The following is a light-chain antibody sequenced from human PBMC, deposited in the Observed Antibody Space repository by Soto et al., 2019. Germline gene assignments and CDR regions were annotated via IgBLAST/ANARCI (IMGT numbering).Light chain of an antibody. CDR2: DVS. CDR1: QNIYNQ. V-gene: IGKV1-5*01. Sequence: DIQLTQSPSTLSASVGDRVTIPCRASQNIYNQLAWYQQKPGKAPKLLIYDVSTLESGVPSRFSGSGSGTEFTLTISSLQPDDFATYYCQQYNSYWKMFDQGTKVEV. CDR3: QQYNSYWKM. J-gene: IGKJ1*01.